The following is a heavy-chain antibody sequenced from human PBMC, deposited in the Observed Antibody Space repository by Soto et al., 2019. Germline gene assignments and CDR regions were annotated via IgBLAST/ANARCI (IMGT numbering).Heavy chain of an antibody. J-gene: IGHJ6*04. CDR1: GYTFSTYS. D-gene: IGHD1-26*01. CDR2: INGATGQT. V-gene: IGHV1-3*01. Sequence: ASVKVSCKASGYTFSTYSMHWVRQAPGHSLEWMGWINGATGQTRSSQRFQDRVTITRDTSASTAYMELSGLRSGDTAVYYCARREAMDASYYYCGMDIWYKGTTFTASS. CDR3: ARREAMDASYYYCGMDI.